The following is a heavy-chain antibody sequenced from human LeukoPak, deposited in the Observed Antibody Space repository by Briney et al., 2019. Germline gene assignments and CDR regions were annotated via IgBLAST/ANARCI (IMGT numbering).Heavy chain of an antibody. J-gene: IGHJ4*02. CDR2: VNLQGST. V-gene: IGHV4-4*02. Sequence: PSGTLSLTCGVSGGSITNTNYWTWVRQPPGKGLEWIGEVNLQGSTNYNPSLMGRVAISVDKSENHISLQLTSVTAADTAVYYCAREGGPYRPLDYSGQGTLVTVSS. CDR1: GGSITNTNY. CDR3: AREGGPYRPLDY.